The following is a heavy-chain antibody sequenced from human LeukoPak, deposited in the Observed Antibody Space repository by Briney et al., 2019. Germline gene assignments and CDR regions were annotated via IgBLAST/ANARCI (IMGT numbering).Heavy chain of an antibody. CDR2: INPSGGST. J-gene: IGHJ6*04. D-gene: IGHD2-8*02. V-gene: IGHV1-46*01. Sequence: GASVKVSCKASGYTFTSYYMHWVRQAPGQGLEWMGIINPSGGSTNYAQKFQGRVTTTRDMSTSTVYMELSSLRSEDTAVYYCARAVGVLNGMDVWGKGTTVTVSS. CDR3: ARAVGVLNGMDV. CDR1: GYTFTSYY.